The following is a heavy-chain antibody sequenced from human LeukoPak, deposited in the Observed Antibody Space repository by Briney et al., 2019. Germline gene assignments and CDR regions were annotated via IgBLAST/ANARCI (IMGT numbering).Heavy chain of an antibody. Sequence: SETLSLTCAVYGGSFRGYYWSWIRQPPGKGLERIGEINHSGSTNYNPSLKSRVTISVDTSKNQFSLKLSSVTAADTAVYYCASGYCSSTSCYYFDYWGQGTLVTVSS. CDR2: INHSGST. J-gene: IGHJ4*02. V-gene: IGHV4-34*01. CDR3: ASGYCSSTSCYYFDY. D-gene: IGHD2-2*01. CDR1: GGSFRGYY.